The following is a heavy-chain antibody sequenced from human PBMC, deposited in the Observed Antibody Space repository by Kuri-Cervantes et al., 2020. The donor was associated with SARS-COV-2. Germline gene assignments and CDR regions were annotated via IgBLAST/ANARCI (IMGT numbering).Heavy chain of an antibody. CDR3: ARVYYGSGDAFDI. CDR1: GYTFTSYD. Sequence: ASVKVSCKASGYTFTSYDINWVRQATGQGLEWMGWISAYNGNTNYAQKLQGRVTMTTDTSTSTAYMELRSLRSDDTAVYYCARVYYGSGDAFDIWGQGTMVTVSS. V-gene: IGHV1-18*01. CDR2: ISAYNGNT. J-gene: IGHJ3*02. D-gene: IGHD3-10*01.